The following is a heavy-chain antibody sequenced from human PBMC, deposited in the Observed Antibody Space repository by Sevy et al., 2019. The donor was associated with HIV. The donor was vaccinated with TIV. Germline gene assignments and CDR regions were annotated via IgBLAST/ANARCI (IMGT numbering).Heavy chain of an antibody. CDR1: GFTFSSYA. Sequence: GGSLRLSCAASGFTFSSYAMNWVRQAPGKGLEWVSSINAISSNIYYADSVKGRFTNSRDNAENSLYLQMNSVKAKDTSVYYCARDLFSGGNAVYGYWGQGTLVTVSS. J-gene: IGHJ4*02. V-gene: IGHV3-21*01. D-gene: IGHD2-15*01. CDR2: INAISSNI. CDR3: ARDLFSGGNAVYGY.